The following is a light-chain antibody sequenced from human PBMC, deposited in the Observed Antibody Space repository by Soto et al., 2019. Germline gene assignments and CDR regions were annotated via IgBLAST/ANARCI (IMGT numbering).Light chain of an antibody. Sequence: DIQMTQSPSTLSASVGDRVTITCRASQSISTRLAWYQQKPGKAPKLLIYDASSLEGGVPSRFSGSASGTDFTLTISSLQPEDFATYYCQQYNSFSTFGQGTKVDIK. CDR2: DAS. CDR1: QSISTR. CDR3: QQYNSFST. V-gene: IGKV1-5*01. J-gene: IGKJ1*01.